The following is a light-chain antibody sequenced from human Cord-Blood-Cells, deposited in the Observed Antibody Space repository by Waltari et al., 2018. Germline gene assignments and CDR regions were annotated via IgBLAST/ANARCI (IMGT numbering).Light chain of an antibody. J-gene: IGLJ3*02. Sequence: QAVVTQEPPLPVSPGGTVTLPCGSSPGAVTSGHYPYWPQQKPSQAPRTLIYDTSNKHSWTPARFAGSLHGGKAALTLAGAQPEDDADYYCMLSYGGARVYGGGTKLTVL. V-gene: IGLV7-46*01. CDR3: MLSYGGARV. CDR1: PGAVTSGHY. CDR2: DTS.